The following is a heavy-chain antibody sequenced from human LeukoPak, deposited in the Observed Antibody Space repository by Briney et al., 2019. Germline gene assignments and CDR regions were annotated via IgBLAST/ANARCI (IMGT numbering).Heavy chain of an antibody. V-gene: IGHV1-46*01. CDR3: ARAGGAANHYYYYMDV. J-gene: IGHJ6*03. D-gene: IGHD1-26*01. CDR1: GYTFTSYY. Sequence: ASVKVSGKASGYTFTSYYMHWVRQAPGQGLEWMGIINPSGGSTSYAQKFQGRVTMTRDTSTSTVYMELSSLRSEDTAVYYCARAGGAANHYYYYMDVWGKGTTVTVS. CDR2: INPSGGST.